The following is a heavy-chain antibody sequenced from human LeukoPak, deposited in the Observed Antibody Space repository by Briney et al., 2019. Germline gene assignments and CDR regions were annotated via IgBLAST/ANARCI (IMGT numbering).Heavy chain of an antibody. CDR3: ARDRTGIQLWPPLDY. D-gene: IGHD5-18*01. V-gene: IGHV1-18*04. CDR1: GYTFTSYG. J-gene: IGHJ4*02. Sequence: GASVKVSCKASGYTFTSYGISWVRQAPGQGLEWMGWISAYNGNTNYAQKLQGRVTMTTDTSTSTAYMELRSLGSDDTAVYYCARDRTGIQLWPPLDYWGQGTLVTVSS. CDR2: ISAYNGNT.